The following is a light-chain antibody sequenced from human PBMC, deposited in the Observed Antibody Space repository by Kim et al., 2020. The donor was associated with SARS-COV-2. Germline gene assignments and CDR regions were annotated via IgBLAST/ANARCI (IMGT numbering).Light chain of an antibody. CDR1: SSDVGDYNF. Sequence: QSVLTQPASVSGSPGQSITISCTGTSSDVGDYNFVSWYQQHTGKAPKLIIYDVSKRPSGVSNRFSGSKSGTTASLTISGLQADDEADYYCSSYATSTHVVFGGGTQLTVL. V-gene: IGLV2-14*03. J-gene: IGLJ2*01. CDR2: DVS. CDR3: SSYATSTHVV.